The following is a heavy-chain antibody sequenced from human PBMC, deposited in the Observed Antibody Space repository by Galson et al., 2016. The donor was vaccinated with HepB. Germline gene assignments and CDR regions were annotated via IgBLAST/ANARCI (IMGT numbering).Heavy chain of an antibody. Sequence: SLRXSCAASGXXFRXXXMTXXXHVXGKGLEWVANIKEDESQKKYLDSVKGRFTISRDNSKNTLYLQMNSLRAEDTAVYYCARALCGGDCYYNPWGQGILVTVSS. J-gene: IGHJ5*02. CDR3: ARALCGGDCYYNP. D-gene: IGHD2-21*02. V-gene: IGHV3-7*02. CDR1: GXXFRXXX. CDR2: IKEDESQK.